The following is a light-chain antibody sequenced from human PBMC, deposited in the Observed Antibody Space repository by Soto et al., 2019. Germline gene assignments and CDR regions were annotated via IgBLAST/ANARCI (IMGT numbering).Light chain of an antibody. V-gene: IGKV3D-15*01. Sequence: EIVMTQSPATPSVSPGERATLSCRASQSVSSTLAWYQQKPGQAPTLLISGASTRATGIPARFSGSGSGTEFTLTISSLQSEDFAVYYCQQYNKWPPYTFGQGTKLEIK. J-gene: IGKJ2*01. CDR3: QQYNKWPPYT. CDR2: GAS. CDR1: QSVSST.